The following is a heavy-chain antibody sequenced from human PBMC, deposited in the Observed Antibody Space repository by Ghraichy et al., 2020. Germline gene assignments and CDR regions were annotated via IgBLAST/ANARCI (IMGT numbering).Heavy chain of an antibody. V-gene: IGHV4-59*08. Sequence: SENLSLTCTVSGGSISSYYWSWIRQPPGKGLEWIGYIYYSGSTNYNPSLKSRVTISVDTSKNQFSLKLSSVTAADTAVYYCARLGGDYYGSGSYYNHHWYFDLWGRGTLVTDSS. J-gene: IGHJ2*01. CDR1: GGSISSYY. CDR3: ARLGGDYYGSGSYYNHHWYFDL. CDR2: IYYSGST. D-gene: IGHD3-10*01.